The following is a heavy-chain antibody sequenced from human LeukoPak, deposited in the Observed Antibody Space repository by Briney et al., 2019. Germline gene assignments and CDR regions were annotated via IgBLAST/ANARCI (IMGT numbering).Heavy chain of an antibody. CDR2: IYSGGST. Sequence: GGSLRLSCAASGFTVSSKYMTWVRQAPGKGLEWVSLIYSGGSTYYADSVKGRFTISRDNSKNTLYLQMNNLRAEDTAVYYCAKDKEDRLILQTWGQGTLVTVSS. D-gene: IGHD2-8*01. J-gene: IGHJ5*02. CDR3: AKDKEDRLILQT. CDR1: GFTVSSKY. V-gene: IGHV3-53*01.